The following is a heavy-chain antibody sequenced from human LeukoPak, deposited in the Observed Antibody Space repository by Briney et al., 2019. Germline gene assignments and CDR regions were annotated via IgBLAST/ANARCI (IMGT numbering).Heavy chain of an antibody. CDR2: ISSSTSHI. CDR1: GFTFTSYS. J-gene: IGHJ3*02. V-gene: IGHV3-21*01. Sequence: PGGSMRLSCAASGFTFTSYSMNWVRQAPGKGLEWVSSISSSTSHIYYADSLKGRFTISRHNAKNSLYLQMNSLRAEDTAVYYCARDSKGYCSSTTCPDAFDIWGQGTMVTVSS. CDR3: ARDSKGYCSSTTCPDAFDI. D-gene: IGHD2-2*01.